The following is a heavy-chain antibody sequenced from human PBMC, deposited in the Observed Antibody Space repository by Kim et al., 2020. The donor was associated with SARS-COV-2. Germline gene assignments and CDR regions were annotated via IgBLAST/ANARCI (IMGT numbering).Heavy chain of an antibody. CDR2: MAYDGSNQ. Sequence: GGSLRLSCAVSGFTLSTYAMHWVRQAPGKGLEWVAFMAYDGSNQYYAGSVKGRFTISRDTSKNTLYLDMSSLSLEDTAVYYCARESVGYLSVGYFLHLG. CDR3: ARESVGYLSVGYFLH. D-gene: IGHD1-26*01. J-gene: IGHJ1*01. V-gene: IGHV3-30-3*01. CDR1: GFTLSTYA.